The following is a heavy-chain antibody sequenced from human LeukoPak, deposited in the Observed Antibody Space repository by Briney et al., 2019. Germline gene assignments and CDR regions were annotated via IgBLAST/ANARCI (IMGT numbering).Heavy chain of an antibody. Sequence: PAETLTLTCTVSGVSISNCSSYWVRIPQPPGKGLEWIGSIYYSGSTYYNPSLKRRITISVDTSNNQFSLKLSSVTAADTAVYYCARDSPVGIFYFDYWGQGTLVTVSS. V-gene: IGHV4-39*02. CDR3: ARDSPVGIFYFDY. CDR1: GVSISNCSSY. J-gene: IGHJ4*02. D-gene: IGHD1-26*01. CDR2: IYYSGST.